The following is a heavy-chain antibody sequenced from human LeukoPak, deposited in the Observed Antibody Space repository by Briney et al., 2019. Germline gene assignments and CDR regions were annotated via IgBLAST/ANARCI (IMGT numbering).Heavy chain of an antibody. CDR2: ISSSSSYI. CDR1: GFTFSSYS. V-gene: IGHV3-21*01. D-gene: IGHD3-22*01. CDR3: ARDGSSYYDSSGYYFFDY. J-gene: IGHJ4*02. Sequence: GGSLRLSCAASGFTFSSYSMNWVRQAPGKGLEWVSSISSSSSYIYYADSVKGRFTISRDNAKNSLYLQMNSLRAEDTAVYYCARDGSSYYDSSGYYFFDYWGQGTLVTVSS.